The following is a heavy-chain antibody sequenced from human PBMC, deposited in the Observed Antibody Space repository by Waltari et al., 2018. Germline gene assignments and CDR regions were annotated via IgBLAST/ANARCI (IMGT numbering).Heavy chain of an antibody. J-gene: IGHJ6*02. CDR3: ARGVHRAVAGTGDYYYGMDV. Sequence: QVQLQQWGAGLLKPSETLSLTCAVYGGSFSGYYWSWIRQPPGKGLEWIGEINHSGSTKYNPSLKSRVTISVDTSKNQFFLKLSSVTAADTAVYYCARGVHRAVAGTGDYYYGMDVWGQGTTVTVSS. CDR1: GGSFSGYY. CDR2: INHSGST. V-gene: IGHV4-34*01. D-gene: IGHD6-19*01.